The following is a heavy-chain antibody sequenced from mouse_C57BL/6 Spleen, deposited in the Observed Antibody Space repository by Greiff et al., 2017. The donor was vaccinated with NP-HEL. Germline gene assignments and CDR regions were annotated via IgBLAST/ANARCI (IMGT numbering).Heavy chain of an antibody. CDR2: IYPNNGGN. J-gene: IGHJ3*01. CDR3: AREWDITTGVAPRFAY. D-gene: IGHD1-1*01. CDR1: GYTFTDYY. V-gene: IGHV1-34*01. Sequence: EVQLQQSGPELVKPGASVKMSCKASGYTFTDYYMHWVKQSHGKSLEWIGYIYPNNGGNGYNQKFKGKATLTVDKSSSTAYMELRSLTSEDSAVYYCAREWDITTGVAPRFAYWDQGTLVTVSA.